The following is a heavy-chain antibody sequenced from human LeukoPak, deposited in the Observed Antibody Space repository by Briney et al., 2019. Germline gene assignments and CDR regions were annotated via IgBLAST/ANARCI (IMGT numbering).Heavy chain of an antibody. CDR1: GGSFSSYY. CDR2: INHNGST. CDR3: ARVYSTTPEYYYYGMDV. Sequence: PSETLSLTCAVYGGSFSSYYCSWIRQPPGKGLEWIGEINHNGSTNYNPSLKSRVTISVDTSKNQFSLELSYVTAADTAVYECARVYSTTPEYYYYGMDVWGQETTLTVSS. V-gene: IGHV4-34*01. J-gene: IGHJ6*02. D-gene: IGHD6-13*01.